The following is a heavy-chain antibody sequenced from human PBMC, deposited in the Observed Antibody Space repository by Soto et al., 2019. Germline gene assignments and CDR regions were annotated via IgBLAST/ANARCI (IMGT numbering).Heavy chain of an antibody. CDR1: GGSFSGYY. CDR3: ARGIVVVVAATPNWFDP. Sequence: PSETLFLTCAVYGGSFSGYYWSWIRQPPGKGLEWIGEINHSGSTNYNPSLKSRVTISVDTSKNQFSLKLSSVTAADTAVYYCARGIVVVVAATPNWFDPWGQGTLVTVSS. CDR2: INHSGST. J-gene: IGHJ5*02. V-gene: IGHV4-34*01. D-gene: IGHD2-15*01.